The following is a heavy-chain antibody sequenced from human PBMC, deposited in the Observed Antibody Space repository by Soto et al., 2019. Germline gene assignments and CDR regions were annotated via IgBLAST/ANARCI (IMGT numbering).Heavy chain of an antibody. CDR3: ARSVYGDPDF. D-gene: IGHD4-17*01. Sequence: ITLEESGPSLVKPTQTLTLTCTFSGFSLSTSGVGVGWLRQPPGKALEWLSLINWIDDRRYRSSLRSRLTITEDSSKNQVVLTMTNMDPLDTATYYCARSVYGDPDFWGQGILVTVSS. CDR1: GFSLSTSGVG. J-gene: IGHJ4*02. V-gene: IGHV2-5*01. CDR2: INWIDDR.